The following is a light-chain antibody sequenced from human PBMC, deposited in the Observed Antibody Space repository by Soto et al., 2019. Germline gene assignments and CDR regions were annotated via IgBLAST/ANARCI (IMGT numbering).Light chain of an antibody. CDR3: AAWDDRLTGPV. CDR2: SNN. J-gene: IGLJ3*02. V-gene: IGLV1-47*02. CDR1: SSNIGTYY. Sequence: QSVLTQPPSASGTPGQRVTISCSGSSSNIGTYYVYWYLQLPGAAPKLLIYSNNQRPSGVPDRFSGSKSGTSASLAISGLRSEDEGDYYCAAWDDRLTGPVFGGGTKVTVL.